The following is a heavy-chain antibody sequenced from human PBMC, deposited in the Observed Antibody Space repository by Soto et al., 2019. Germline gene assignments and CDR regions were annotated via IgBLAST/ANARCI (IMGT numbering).Heavy chain of an antibody. CDR1: GGSISSYY. CDR3: ATEGLYGDLNYYGMEV. D-gene: IGHD4-17*01. Sequence: SETLSLTCTVSGGSISSYYWSWIRQPPGKGLEWIGYIYYSGSTNYNPSLKSRVTISVDTSKNQFSLKLSSVTAADTAVYYCATEGLYGDLNYYGMEVWGQGTTVTVSS. CDR2: IYYSGST. J-gene: IGHJ6*02. V-gene: IGHV4-59*01.